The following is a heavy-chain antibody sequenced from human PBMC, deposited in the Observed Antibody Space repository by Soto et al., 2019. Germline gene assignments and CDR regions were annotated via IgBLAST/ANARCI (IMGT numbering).Heavy chain of an antibody. D-gene: IGHD3-3*01. CDR1: GGSFSGYY. Sequence: SETLSLTCAVYGGSFSGYYWSWIRQPPGKGLEWIGEINHSGSTNYNPSLKSRVTISVDTSKNQFSLKLSSVTAADTAVYYCARAAPLNYDFWSGYVYYYYMDVWGKGTTVTVSS. J-gene: IGHJ6*03. V-gene: IGHV4-34*01. CDR3: ARAAPLNYDFWSGYVYYYYMDV. CDR2: INHSGST.